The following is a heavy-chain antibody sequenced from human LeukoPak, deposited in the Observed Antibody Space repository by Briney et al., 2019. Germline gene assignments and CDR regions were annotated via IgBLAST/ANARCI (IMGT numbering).Heavy chain of an antibody. CDR2: VWYDGSNI. Sequence: GGSLRLSCAASGFTFSTYGMHWVRQAPGKGLEWVAVVWYDGSNIHYADSVKGRFIISRDNSKNTLYLQMNSLRAEDTAVYYCAKSQARGGISGTIMAIVDSWGQGALVTVSS. CDR1: GFTFSTYG. J-gene: IGHJ4*02. D-gene: IGHD5-24*01. CDR3: AKSQARGGISGTIMAIVDS. V-gene: IGHV3-30*02.